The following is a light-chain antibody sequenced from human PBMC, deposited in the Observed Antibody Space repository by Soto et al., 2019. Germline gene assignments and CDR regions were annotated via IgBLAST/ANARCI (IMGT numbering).Light chain of an antibody. CDR2: DAS. V-gene: IGKV3-11*01. CDR3: QQRNNWPLIT. CDR1: QSVSSY. J-gene: IGKJ5*01. Sequence: EIVMTQSPATLSVSPGERATLSCRASQSVSSYLAWYQQKPGQAPRLLIYDASNRATGIPDRFSGSGSGTDFTLTISRLEPEDFAVYYCQQRNNWPLITFGQGTRLEI.